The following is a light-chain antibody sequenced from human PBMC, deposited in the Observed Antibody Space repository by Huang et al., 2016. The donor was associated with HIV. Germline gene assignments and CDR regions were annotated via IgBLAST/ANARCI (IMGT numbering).Light chain of an antibody. Sequence: EIVLTQSPATLSLSPGERATLSCRARQSVSSYLAWYQQKPGQAPRLLIYDASNRATGIPARFSGSGSGTDFTLTISSLEPEDVAVYYCQQRTNWPTWTFGQGTKVEIK. J-gene: IGKJ1*01. CDR3: QQRTNWPTWT. V-gene: IGKV3-11*01. CDR1: QSVSSY. CDR2: DAS.